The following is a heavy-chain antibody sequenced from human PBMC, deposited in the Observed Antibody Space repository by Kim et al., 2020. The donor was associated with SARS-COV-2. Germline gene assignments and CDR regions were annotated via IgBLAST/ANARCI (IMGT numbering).Heavy chain of an antibody. D-gene: IGHD1-7*01. Sequence: SETLSLTCTVSGGSISSSSYYWGWIRQPPGKGLEWIGSIYYSGSTYYNPSLKSRVTISVDTSKNQFSLKLSSVTAADTAVYYCAGHITGTTDTWFDPWGQGTLVTVSS. V-gene: IGHV4-39*01. CDR3: AGHITGTTDTWFDP. CDR1: GGSISSSSYY. CDR2: IYYSGST. J-gene: IGHJ5*02.